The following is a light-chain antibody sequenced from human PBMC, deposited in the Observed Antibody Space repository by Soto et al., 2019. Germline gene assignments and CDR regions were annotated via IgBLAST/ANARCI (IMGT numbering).Light chain of an antibody. V-gene: IGKV4-1*01. CDR2: CAS. Sequence: DIVLTQSPDSLAGSLGERSTFSCKSSQSLLQSNNKNYLAWYQQKPGQPPKLLIYCASTRESGVPDRFSGSGSGTDFTLTIRSLQAEDVAVYYCQHSFTIPRTFGQGTKLEIK. J-gene: IGKJ2*02. CDR1: QSLLQSNNKNY. CDR3: QHSFTIPRT.